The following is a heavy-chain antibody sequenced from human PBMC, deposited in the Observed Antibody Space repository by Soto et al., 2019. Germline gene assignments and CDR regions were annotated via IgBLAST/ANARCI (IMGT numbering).Heavy chain of an antibody. D-gene: IGHD3-9*01. J-gene: IGHJ6*02. Sequence: GGSLRLSCAASGFTFENYWMTWFRQAPGEGLEWVANIKQDGSEKNYVGSVKGRFTIFRDNAKKSVYLQMNSLRAEDTAVYFCERVIDARLYYYGMDVWGQGTTVTVSS. CDR1: GFTFENYW. CDR2: IKQDGSEK. CDR3: ERVIDARLYYYGMDV. V-gene: IGHV3-7*01.